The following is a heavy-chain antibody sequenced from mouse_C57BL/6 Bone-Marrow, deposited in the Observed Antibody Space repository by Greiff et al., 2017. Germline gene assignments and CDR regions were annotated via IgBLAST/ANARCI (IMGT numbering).Heavy chain of an antibody. J-gene: IGHJ3*01. CDR1: GYTFTDYE. V-gene: IGHV1-15*01. Sequence: QVHVKQSGAELVRPGASVTLSCKASGYTFTDYEMHWVKQTPVHGLEWIGAIDPETGGTAYNQKFKGKAILTADKSSSPAYMELRSLTSEDSAVYYCTRGEHYYGRSAFAYWGEGTMV. CDR3: TRGEHYYGRSAFAY. CDR2: IDPETGGT. D-gene: IGHD1-1*01.